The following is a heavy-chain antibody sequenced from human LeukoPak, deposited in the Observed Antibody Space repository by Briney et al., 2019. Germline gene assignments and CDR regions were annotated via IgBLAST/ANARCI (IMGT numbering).Heavy chain of an antibody. J-gene: IGHJ4*02. CDR3: ARDPMVRGVSYFDY. D-gene: IGHD3-10*01. CDR1: GFTFSSSA. V-gene: IGHV3-23*01. Sequence: GGSLRLSCAASGFTFSSSAMSWVRQAPGKGLEWVSAISNNGGYTYYADSVQGRFTISRDNSKSTLCLQMNSLRAEDTAVYYCARDPMVRGVSYFDYWGQGTLVTVSS. CDR2: ISNNGGYT.